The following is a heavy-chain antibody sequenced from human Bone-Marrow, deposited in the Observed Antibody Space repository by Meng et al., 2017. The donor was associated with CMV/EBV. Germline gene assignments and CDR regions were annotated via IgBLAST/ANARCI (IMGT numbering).Heavy chain of an antibody. CDR1: GFTFSSYG. J-gene: IGHJ4*02. D-gene: IGHD1-26*01. V-gene: IGHV3-30*02. Sequence: GESLKISCAASGFTFSSYGMHWVRQAPGKGLEWVAFIRYDGSNKYYADSVKGRFTISRDNSKNTLYLQMNSLRAEDTAVYYCAKVGATTRPLWGQGTLVTASS. CDR2: IRYDGSNK. CDR3: AKVGATTRPL.